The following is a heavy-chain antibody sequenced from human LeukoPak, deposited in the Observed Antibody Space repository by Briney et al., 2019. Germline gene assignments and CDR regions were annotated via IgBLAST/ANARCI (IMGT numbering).Heavy chain of an antibody. J-gene: IGHJ3*02. CDR1: GGSISSYY. D-gene: IGHD6-19*01. CDR3: ARRIEVAGFAAFDI. Sequence: PSEALSLTCTVSGGSISSYYWSWIRQPPGKGLEWIGYIYYSGSTNYNPSLKSRVTISVDTSKNQFSLKLSSLTAADTAVYYCARRIEVAGFAAFDIWGQGTMVTVSS. V-gene: IGHV4-59*01. CDR2: IYYSGST.